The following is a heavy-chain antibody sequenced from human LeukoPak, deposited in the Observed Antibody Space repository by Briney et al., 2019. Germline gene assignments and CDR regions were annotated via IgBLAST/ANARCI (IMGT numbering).Heavy chain of an antibody. D-gene: IGHD6-13*01. V-gene: IGHV1-2*02. CDR1: GYTFTDYY. CDR3: ARSRGLFSSWYADY. Sequence: ASVKVSCKASGYTFTDYYMHWVRQAPGQGLEWMGWINPNSGVTNYAQKFQGRVTMTRDMSISTAYMELSRLRSDDTAVYSCARSRGLFSSWYADYWGQGTLVTVSS. CDR2: INPNSGVT. J-gene: IGHJ4*02.